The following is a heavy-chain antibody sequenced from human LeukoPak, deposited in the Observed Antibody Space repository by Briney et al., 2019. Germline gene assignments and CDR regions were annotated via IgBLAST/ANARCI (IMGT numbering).Heavy chain of an antibody. CDR1: GYTFTGYY. D-gene: IGHD3-10*01. Sequence: ASVKVSCKASGYTFTGYYMHWVRQAPGQGLEWMGGFDPEDGETIYAQKFQGRVTMTEDTSTDTAYMELSSLRSEDTAVYYCATVIYGSGSYYKGGYWFDPWGQGTLVTVSS. CDR2: FDPEDGET. V-gene: IGHV1-24*01. CDR3: ATVIYGSGSYYKGGYWFDP. J-gene: IGHJ5*02.